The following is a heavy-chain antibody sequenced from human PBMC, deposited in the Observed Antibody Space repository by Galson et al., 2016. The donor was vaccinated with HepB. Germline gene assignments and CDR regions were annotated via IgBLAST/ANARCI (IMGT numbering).Heavy chain of an antibody. CDR3: AREGEGGFDS. CDR2: IGTAGDT. V-gene: IGHV3-13*04. Sequence: SLRLSCAASGFTFSSYDMHWVRQAPGKGLEWVSAIGTAGDTYYPGSVKGRFTISRENAKNSLYLQMNSLRAEDTGVYFCAREGEGGFDSWGHGTLVTVSS. CDR1: GFTFSSYD. J-gene: IGHJ5*01.